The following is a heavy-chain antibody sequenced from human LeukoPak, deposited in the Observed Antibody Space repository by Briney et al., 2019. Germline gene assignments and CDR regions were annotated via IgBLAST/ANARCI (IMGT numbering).Heavy chain of an antibody. V-gene: IGHV3-43*02. CDR2: ISGDGGST. D-gene: IGHD3-22*01. CDR1: GFTFDDYA. CDR3: ARDSSGYSGAEYFQH. Sequence: GGSLRLSCAASGFTFDDYAMHWVRQAPGKGLEWVSLISGDGGSTYYADSVKSRFTISRDNSKNSLYLQMNSLRTEDTALYYCARDSSGYSGAEYFQHWGQGTLVTVSS. J-gene: IGHJ1*01.